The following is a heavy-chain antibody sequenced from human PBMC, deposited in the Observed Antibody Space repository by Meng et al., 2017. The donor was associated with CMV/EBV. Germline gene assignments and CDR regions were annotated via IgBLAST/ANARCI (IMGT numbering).Heavy chain of an antibody. J-gene: IGHJ3*02. Sequence: ASVKVSCKASGYSFSDYYMHWVRQAPGQGLEWMGWINPNSGGTNYAQKFQGRVTMTRDTSISTAYMELSRLSSDDTAVYYGARNWRDGHTLDPFNIWGQGTMVTVSS. CDR1: GYSFSDYY. V-gene: IGHV1-2*02. D-gene: IGHD5-24*01. CDR3: ARNWRDGHTLDPFNI. CDR2: INPNSGGT.